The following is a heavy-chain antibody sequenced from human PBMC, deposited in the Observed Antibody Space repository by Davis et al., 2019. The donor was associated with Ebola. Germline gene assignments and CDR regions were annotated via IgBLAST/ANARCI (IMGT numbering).Heavy chain of an antibody. CDR3: ASFRVVGATGPGDYYYGMDV. Sequence: ASVKVSCKASGYTFTSYYMHWVRQAPGQGLEWMGIINPSGGSTSYAQKLQGRVTMTTDTSTSTAYMELSSLRSEDTAVYYCASFRVVGATGPGDYYYGMDVWGQGTTVTVSS. V-gene: IGHV1-46*01. CDR1: GYTFTSYY. D-gene: IGHD1-26*01. J-gene: IGHJ6*02. CDR2: INPSGGST.